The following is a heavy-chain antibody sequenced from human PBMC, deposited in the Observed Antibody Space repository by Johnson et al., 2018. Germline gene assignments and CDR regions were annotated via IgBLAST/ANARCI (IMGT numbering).Heavy chain of an antibody. J-gene: IGHJ6*02. CDR3: ARDQDCSSTSCLGMDV. Sequence: QVQLQESGGGVVQPGRSLRLSCAASGFTFSSYGMHWVRQAPGKGLEWVAVIWYDGSNKYYADSVKGRFTISRDNSKNTLYLQMNSLRAEDTAVYYCARDQDCSSTSCLGMDVRGQGTTGTVAS. D-gene: IGHD2-2*01. V-gene: IGHV3-33*01. CDR2: IWYDGSNK. CDR1: GFTFSSYG.